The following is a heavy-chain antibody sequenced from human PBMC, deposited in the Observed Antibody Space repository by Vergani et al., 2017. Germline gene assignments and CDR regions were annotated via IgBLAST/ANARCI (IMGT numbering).Heavy chain of an antibody. V-gene: IGHV4-34*01. CDR2: INHSGST. D-gene: IGHD3-3*01. J-gene: IGHJ4*02. CDR1: GGSFSGYY. CDR3: ARGGYDFWGGYYHAFDY. Sequence: QVQLQPWCAGLLKPSETLSLTCAVYGGSFSGYYWSWIRPPPGKGLEWIGEINHSGSTHYNPSLKSRFTISVATSKNQFSLKLSSVTAADTAVYYCARGGYDFWGGYYHAFDYWGQGTLVTVSS.